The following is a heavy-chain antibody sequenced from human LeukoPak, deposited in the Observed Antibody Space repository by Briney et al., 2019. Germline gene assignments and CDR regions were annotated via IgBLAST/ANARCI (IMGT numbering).Heavy chain of an antibody. Sequence: GGSLRLSCAASGLSLSSSALSWIRQAPGKGLEWVSGISGSGGSTYYADFVRGRFTISRDNSKNTLYLQMRGLRAEDTAIYYCAKDGPIVVGTFDIWGQGTMVTVSS. V-gene: IGHV3-23*01. J-gene: IGHJ3*02. CDR3: AKDGPIVVGTFDI. CDR1: GLSLSSSA. CDR2: ISGSGGST. D-gene: IGHD2-2*01.